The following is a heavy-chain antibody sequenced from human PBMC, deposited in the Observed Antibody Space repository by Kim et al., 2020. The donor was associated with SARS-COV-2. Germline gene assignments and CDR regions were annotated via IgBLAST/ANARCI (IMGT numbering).Heavy chain of an antibody. V-gene: IGHV4-34*01. J-gene: IGHJ5*02. Sequence: SETLSLTCAVYGGSFSGYYWSWIRQPPGKGLELIGEINHSGSTNYNPSLKSRVTISVDTSKNQFSLKLSSLTAADTAVYYCARGLAPYSSSSHCVDPWG. D-gene: IGHD6-6*01. CDR2: INHSGST. CDR1: GGSFSGYY. CDR3: ARGLAPYSSSSHCVDP.